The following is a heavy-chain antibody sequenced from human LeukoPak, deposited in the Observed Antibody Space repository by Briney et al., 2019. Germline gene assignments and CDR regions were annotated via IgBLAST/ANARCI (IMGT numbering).Heavy chain of an antibody. J-gene: IGHJ6*03. CDR2: ISSSSSTI. CDR1: GFTFSSYS. Sequence: SGGSLRLSCAASGFTFSSYSMNWVRQAPGKGLEWVSYISSSSSTIYYADSVKGRFTISRDNAKNSLYLQMNSLRAEDTAVYYCASDRNYMDVWGKGTTVTVSS. CDR3: ASDRNYMDV. V-gene: IGHV3-48*01.